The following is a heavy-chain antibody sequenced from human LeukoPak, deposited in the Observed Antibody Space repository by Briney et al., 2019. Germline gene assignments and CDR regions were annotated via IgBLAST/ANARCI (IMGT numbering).Heavy chain of an antibody. Sequence: GGSLRLSCAASGFTFDDYTMHWVRQAPGKGLEWVSLISWDGGSTYYADSVKGRFTISRDNSENSLYLQMNSLRTEDTALYYCAKDMGVVPAARDYYYYGMDVWGQGTTVTVSS. CDR3: AKDMGVVPAARDYYYYGMDV. CDR2: ISWDGGST. CDR1: GFTFDDYT. V-gene: IGHV3-43*01. J-gene: IGHJ6*02. D-gene: IGHD2-2*01.